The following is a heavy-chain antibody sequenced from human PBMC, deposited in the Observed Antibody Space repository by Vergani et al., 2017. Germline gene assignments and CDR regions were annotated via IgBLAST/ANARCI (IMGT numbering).Heavy chain of an antibody. CDR3: GIAAAGTYYYYYMDV. CDR2: ISSDGSNK. D-gene: IGHD6-13*01. Sequence: QVQLVESGGGVVQPGSSLRLSCAASGFTFSSYGMHWVRQAPGNGLEWVAVISSDGSNKYYADSGKGRFTISRDNSKNTLYLQMNSLRAEDTAVYYCGIAAAGTYYYYYMDVWGKGTTVTVSS. CDR1: GFTFSSYG. V-gene: IGHV3-30*03. J-gene: IGHJ6*03.